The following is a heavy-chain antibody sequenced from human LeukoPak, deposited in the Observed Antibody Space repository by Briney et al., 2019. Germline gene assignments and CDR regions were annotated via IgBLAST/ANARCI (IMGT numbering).Heavy chain of an antibody. J-gene: IGHJ4*02. CDR1: GFTFDDYT. D-gene: IGHD6-13*01. V-gene: IGHV3-43*01. CDR3: AKDWGVAAAGSLDS. CDR2: ISLDGSST. Sequence: GGSLRLSCAASGFTFDDYTMHWVRQAPGMGLEWVSLISLDGSSTYYAASVKGRFTISRDNSKNSLFLQMDSLRTEDTALYYCAKDWGVAAAGSLDSWGQGTLVTVSS.